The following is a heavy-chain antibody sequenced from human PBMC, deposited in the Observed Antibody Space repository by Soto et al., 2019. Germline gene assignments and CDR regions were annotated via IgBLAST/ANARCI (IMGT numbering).Heavy chain of an antibody. V-gene: IGHV3-23*01. CDR3: AKDSGEDALRFLEWSHVFDY. CDR1: GFTFSSYA. CDR2: ISGSGGST. J-gene: IGHJ4*02. D-gene: IGHD3-3*01. Sequence: GGSLRLSCAASGFTFSSYAMSWVRQAPGKGLEWVSAISGSGGSTYYADSVKGRFTISRDNSKNTLYLQMNSLRAEDTAVYYCAKDSGEDALRFLEWSHVFDYWGQGTLVTVSS.